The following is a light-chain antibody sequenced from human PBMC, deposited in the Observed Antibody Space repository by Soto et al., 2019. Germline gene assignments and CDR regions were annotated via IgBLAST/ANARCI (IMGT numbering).Light chain of an antibody. CDR3: QQYSSYSQT. CDR1: QTVSNW. Sequence: IQMTQSPSTLSASVGDRATLTCKASQTVSNWLAWYQQKPGKAPRLLIYKASTLESGVPSRFSGSGSGTEFTLTISSLQPEDFATYYCQQYSSYSQTFGQGTKVDIK. J-gene: IGKJ1*01. V-gene: IGKV1-5*03. CDR2: KAS.